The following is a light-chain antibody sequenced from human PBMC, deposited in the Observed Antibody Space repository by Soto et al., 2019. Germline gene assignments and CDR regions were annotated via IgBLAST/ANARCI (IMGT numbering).Light chain of an antibody. J-gene: IGKJ1*01. CDR1: QSISSY. Sequence: GDRVTITCRASQSISSYLNWYQQKPGKAPKLLIYAASSLQSGVSSRFSGSGSGTDFTLTISSLQPEDFATYYCQQSYSTPQTFGQGTQVDIK. CDR3: QQSYSTPQT. V-gene: IGKV1-39*01. CDR2: AAS.